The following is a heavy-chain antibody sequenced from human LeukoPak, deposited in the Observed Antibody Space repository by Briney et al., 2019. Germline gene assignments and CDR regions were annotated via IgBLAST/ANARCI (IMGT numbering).Heavy chain of an antibody. V-gene: IGHV4-61*08. D-gene: IGHD6-13*01. CDR1: GGSISSGGYY. CDR2: IYYSGST. J-gene: IGHJ4*02. Sequence: SQTLSLTCTVSGGSISSGGYYWSWIRQPPGTGLEWLGYIYYSGSTNYNPSLKSRVTISVDTSKNQFSLKLSSVTAADTAVYYCARLSSGSSSWYDIDYWGQGTLVTVSS. CDR3: ARLSSGSSSWYDIDY.